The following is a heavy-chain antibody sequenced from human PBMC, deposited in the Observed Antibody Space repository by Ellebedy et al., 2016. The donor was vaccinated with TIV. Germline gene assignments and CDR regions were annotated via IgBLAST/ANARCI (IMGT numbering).Heavy chain of an antibody. CDR1: GGSISSSPYH. J-gene: IGHJ4*02. D-gene: IGHD2-2*01. CDR3: GWDCSSTSCRGGY. CDR2: ISYSGGT. V-gene: IGHV4-39*02. Sequence: MPSETLSLTCEVSGGSISSSPYHWGWIRQPPGKGLEWIGSISYSGGTYYSPSLKSRFTISVDTSKNHFSLKLSSVTAADTAVYYCGWDCSSTSCRGGYWGRGTLVTVSS.